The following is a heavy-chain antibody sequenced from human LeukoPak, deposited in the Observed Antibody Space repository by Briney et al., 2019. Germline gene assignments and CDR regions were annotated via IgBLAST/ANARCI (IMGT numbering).Heavy chain of an antibody. CDR3: ARDRSSIAAAGMFDP. CDR2: ISAYNGNT. D-gene: IGHD6-13*01. CDR1: GYTFTSYG. J-gene: IGHJ5*02. Sequence: ASVKVSRKASGYTFTSYGISWVRQAPGQGLEWMGWISAYNGNTNYAQKLQGRVTMTTDTPTSTAYMELRSLRSDDTAVYYCARDRSSIAAAGMFDPWGQGTLVTVSS. V-gene: IGHV1-18*01.